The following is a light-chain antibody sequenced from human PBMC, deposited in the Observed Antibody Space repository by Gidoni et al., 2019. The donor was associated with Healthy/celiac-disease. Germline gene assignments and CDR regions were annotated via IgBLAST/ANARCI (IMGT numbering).Light chain of an antibody. CDR3: QQYGSSPQLT. CDR2: GAS. CDR1: QSVSSSY. J-gene: IGKJ4*01. Sequence: ELVLTQSPGTLSLSPGERATLSCRASQSVSSSYLAWYQQKPGQAPRLLTYGASSRATGIPDRFSGSGSGTDFTLTISRLEPEDFAVYYCQQYGSSPQLTFGGGTKVEIK. V-gene: IGKV3-20*01.